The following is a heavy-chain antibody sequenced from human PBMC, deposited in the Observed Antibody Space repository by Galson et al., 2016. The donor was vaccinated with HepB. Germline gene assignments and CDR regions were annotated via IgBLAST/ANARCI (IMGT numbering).Heavy chain of an antibody. CDR2: INSDGTIS. Sequence: SLRLSCAASGFAFSSHWMHWVHQALGKGLVWVSRINSDGTISNYADSVKGRFTISRDNAKNTLYLQMNSLRAEDTAVYFCVRDHSVVPTTAYNWFDPWGRGTLVTVSS. D-gene: IGHD4-23*01. CDR3: VRDHSVVPTTAYNWFDP. CDR1: GFAFSSHW. V-gene: IGHV3-74*01. J-gene: IGHJ5*02.